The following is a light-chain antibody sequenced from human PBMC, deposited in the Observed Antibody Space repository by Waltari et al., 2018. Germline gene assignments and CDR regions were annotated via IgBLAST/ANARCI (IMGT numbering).Light chain of an antibody. CDR3: QERGRT. Sequence: IVITQSPATLSVSPGEGATLSCKASQSLSSNLAWYQQKPGQLPRLLIYGASTRATGIPARFSGSGSGTEFTLTISSLQAEDFAVYYCQERGRTFGQGTKVEIK. CDR2: GAS. J-gene: IGKJ1*01. V-gene: IGKV3-15*01. CDR1: QSLSSN.